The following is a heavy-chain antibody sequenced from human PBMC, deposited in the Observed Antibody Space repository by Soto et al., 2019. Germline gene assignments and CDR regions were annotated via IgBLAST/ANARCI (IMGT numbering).Heavy chain of an antibody. J-gene: IGHJ5*02. Sequence: QRQLVQSGPEVKKPGTSVKVSCKASGFTFTSSAVQWVRQARGQRLEWIGWIVVGTDKTNYAQKFQERATITRDMSTSTAYMELRSLSFEDRAVYYCAEDIYDSSGDSRGFALWGKGTLVTFPS. CDR2: IVVGTDKT. V-gene: IGHV1-58*01. CDR3: AEDIYDSSGDSRGFAL. CDR1: GFTFTSSA. D-gene: IGHD3-22*01.